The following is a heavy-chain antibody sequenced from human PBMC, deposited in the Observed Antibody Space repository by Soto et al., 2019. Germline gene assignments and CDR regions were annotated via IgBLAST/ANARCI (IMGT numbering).Heavy chain of an antibody. CDR2: ISWNSGSI. V-gene: IGHV3-9*01. Sequence: PGGSLRLSCAASGFTFDDYAMHWVRQAPGKGLEWVSGISWNSGSIGYADPVKGRFTISRDNAKNSLYLQMNSLRAEDTALYYCAKDHNYDILTGYRPDYWGQGTLVTVSS. CDR3: AKDHNYDILTGYRPDY. D-gene: IGHD3-9*01. CDR1: GFTFDDYA. J-gene: IGHJ4*02.